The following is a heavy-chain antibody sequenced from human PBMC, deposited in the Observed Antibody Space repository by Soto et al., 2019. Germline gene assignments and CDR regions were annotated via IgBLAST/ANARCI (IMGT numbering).Heavy chain of an antibody. J-gene: IGHJ5*02. D-gene: IGHD6-6*01. CDR2: IYPGDSDT. CDR1: GYTFTNYW. Sequence: GESLKISCKGSGYTFTNYWIGWVRQMPGKGLEWMGIIYPGDSDTKYNPSFQGQVTISADKSITTTYLQWSSPKASDTAMYYCARRRRSSGLNWFDPWGQGTLVTVSS. V-gene: IGHV5-51*01. CDR3: ARRRRSSGLNWFDP.